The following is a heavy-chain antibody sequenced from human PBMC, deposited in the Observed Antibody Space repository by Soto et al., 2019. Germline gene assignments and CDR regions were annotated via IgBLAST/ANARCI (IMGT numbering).Heavy chain of an antibody. V-gene: IGHV1-69*01. Sequence: QVHLEQSGAEVRQPGTSVKVSCKAYGGSFSTNEIDWVRQAPGQGLEWMGRIFPNVGTADYAQKFQGRLTIIADESTTTVYMDLSRLTSADTAVYFCARARYSSRWGTFDSWGQGTQVAVSS. J-gene: IGHJ4*02. CDR3: ARARYSSRWGTFDS. CDR2: IFPNVGTA. CDR1: GGSFSTNE. D-gene: IGHD6-19*01.